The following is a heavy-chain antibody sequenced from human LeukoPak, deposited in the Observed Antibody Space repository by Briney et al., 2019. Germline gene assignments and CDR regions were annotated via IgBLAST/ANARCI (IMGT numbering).Heavy chain of an antibody. D-gene: IGHD3-10*01. V-gene: IGHV1-2*02. CDR1: GYTFTGYY. CDR3: ARGVWVRGVIITRASHWFDP. Sequence: GASVKVSCKASGYTFTGYYMHWVRQAPGQGLEWMGWINPNSGGTNYAQKFQGRVTMTRDTSISTAYMELSRLRSDDTAVYYCARGVWVRGVIITRASHWFDPWGQGTLVTVSS. CDR2: INPNSGGT. J-gene: IGHJ5*02.